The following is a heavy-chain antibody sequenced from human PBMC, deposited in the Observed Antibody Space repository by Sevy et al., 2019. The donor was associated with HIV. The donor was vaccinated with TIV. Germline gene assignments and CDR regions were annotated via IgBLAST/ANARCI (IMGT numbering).Heavy chain of an antibody. CDR3: AKTRVFSGLHAFDA. CDR1: GITVSLNY. CDR2: IYAGDST. Sequence: GGSLRLSCATSGITVSLNYMSWVRQAPGKGLEWVSAIYAGDSTYYTDSVRGRFTISRDNSKNTLYLQMNSLRVEDTATYYCAKTRVFSGLHAFDAWGQGTLVTVSS. J-gene: IGHJ3*01. D-gene: IGHD2-8*01. V-gene: IGHV3-53*01.